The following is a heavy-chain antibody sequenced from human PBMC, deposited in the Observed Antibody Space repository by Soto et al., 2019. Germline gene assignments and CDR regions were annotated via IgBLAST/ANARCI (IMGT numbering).Heavy chain of an antibody. CDR2: VSSSGGTT. CDR1: GFTFSSYG. D-gene: IGHD2-2*01. CDR3: AKVSRGVVVPAAMS. J-gene: IGHJ5*01. Sequence: EVQLLESGGGLVQPGGSLRLSCAASGFTFSSYGMSWVRQAPGKGLEWVSAVSSSGGTTNYAGSVKGRFTISRDNSKNTLYLQMNSLRAEDTAVYYCAKVSRGVVVPAAMSWGQGTLVTVSS. V-gene: IGHV3-23*01.